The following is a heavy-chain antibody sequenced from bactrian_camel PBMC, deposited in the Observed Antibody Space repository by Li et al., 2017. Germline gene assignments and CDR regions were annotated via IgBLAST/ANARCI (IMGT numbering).Heavy chain of an antibody. Sequence: VQLVESGGALVQPGGSLRLSCAASGFTFDSYWIYWVRQAPGKGLEWVSGINGEGSNTQYSDSVKGRFAISKDKAKNTLYLEMNNLKPEDTAMYYCASTDDRNWSPLARPLAQDWYQYWGQGTQVTVS. V-gene: IGHV3S6*01. J-gene: IGHJ4*01. CDR3: ASTDDRNWSPLARPLAQDWYQY. D-gene: IGHD6*01. CDR1: GFTFDSYW. CDR2: INGEGSNT.